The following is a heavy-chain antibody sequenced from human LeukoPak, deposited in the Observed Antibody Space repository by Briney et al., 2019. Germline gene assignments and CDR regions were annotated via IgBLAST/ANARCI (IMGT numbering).Heavy chain of an antibody. CDR2: ISAYNGNT. CDR3: ARGFRVYVYYYYGMDV. V-gene: IGHV1-18*01. CDR1: GYTFTSYG. J-gene: IGHJ6*02. D-gene: IGHD5/OR15-5a*01. Sequence: ASVKVSCKASGYTFTSYGISWVRQAPGQGLEWMGWISAYNGNTNYAQKLQGRVTMTTDTSTSTAYMELRSLRSDDTAVYYCARGFRVYVYYYYGMDVWGQGTTVTVSS.